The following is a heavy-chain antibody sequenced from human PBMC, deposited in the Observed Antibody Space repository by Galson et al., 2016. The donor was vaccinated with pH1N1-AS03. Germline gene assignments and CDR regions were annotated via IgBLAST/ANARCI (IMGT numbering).Heavy chain of an antibody. J-gene: IGHJ4*02. Sequence: SVKVSCKASGYTFTSYGISWVRQAPGQGLEWMGWISAYNGNTNYAQKLPGRVTMTTDTSTSTAYMELRSLRSDDTAVYYCARVQYQLLPSDYWGQGTLVTVSS. CDR1: GYTFTSYG. CDR3: ARVQYQLLPSDY. CDR2: ISAYNGNT. D-gene: IGHD2-2*01. V-gene: IGHV1-18*01.